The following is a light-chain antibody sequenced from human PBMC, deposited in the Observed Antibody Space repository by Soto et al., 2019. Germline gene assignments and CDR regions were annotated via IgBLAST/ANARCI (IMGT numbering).Light chain of an antibody. CDR2: GAS. Sequence: ESVLTQAPGTLSLSPGERATLSCRASQSVTNNYLAGYQQKPGQAPKLLIYGASSRATGIPDRFSGSGSGTDFTLTISRLEPEDFAVYYCQQYGSSPPRTFGQGTKVEIK. J-gene: IGKJ1*01. CDR1: QSVTNNY. V-gene: IGKV3-20*01. CDR3: QQYGSSPPRT.